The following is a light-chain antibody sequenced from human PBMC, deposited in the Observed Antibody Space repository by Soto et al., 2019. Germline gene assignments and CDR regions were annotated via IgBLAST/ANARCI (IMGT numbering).Light chain of an antibody. CDR1: SNDIGTYDY. J-gene: IGLJ2*01. CDR2: EGS. Sequence: QSVLTQPISVSGSPGQSITISCTGNSNDIGTYDYVSWYQQHPGKAPKLMIYEGSKRPSGVSNRFSGSKSGNTASLTISGLQAEDEADYYCCSYAGSSTAIFGGGTKVTVL. CDR3: CSYAGSSTAI. V-gene: IGLV2-23*01.